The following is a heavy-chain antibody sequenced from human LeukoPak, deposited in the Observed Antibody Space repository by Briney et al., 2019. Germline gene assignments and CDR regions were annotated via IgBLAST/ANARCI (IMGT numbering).Heavy chain of an antibody. CDR1: GFPFSSYE. D-gene: IGHD3-10*01. CDR2: ISSSGSTI. V-gene: IGHV3-48*03. CDR3: ARKVGFGGYYFDY. J-gene: IGHJ4*02. Sequence: GGSLSLSCAASGFPFSSYEMNWVRPAPGKGLEWVSYISSSGSTIYYADSVKGRFTISRDNAKNSLYLQMNSLRAEDTAVYYCARKVGFGGYYFDYWGQGTLVTVSS.